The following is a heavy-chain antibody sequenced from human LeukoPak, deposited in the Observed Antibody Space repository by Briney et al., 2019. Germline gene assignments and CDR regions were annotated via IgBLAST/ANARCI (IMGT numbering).Heavy chain of an antibody. J-gene: IGHJ4*02. CDR3: TTRGYSYRYGFDY. CDR2: IRSKAYGGTT. V-gene: IGHV3-49*03. D-gene: IGHD5-18*01. Sequence: GGSLRLSCTASGFTFGDYAMSWFRQAPGKGLEWVGFIRSKAYGGTTEYAASVKGRFTISRDDSKSIAYLQMNSLKTEDTAVYYCTTRGYSYRYGFDYWGQGTLVTVSS. CDR1: GFTFGDYA.